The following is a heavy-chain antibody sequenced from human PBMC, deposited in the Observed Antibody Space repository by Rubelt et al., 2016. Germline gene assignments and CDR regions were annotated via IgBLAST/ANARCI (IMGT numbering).Heavy chain of an antibody. D-gene: IGHD4-17*01. Sequence: VQLVESGGGVVQPGRSLRLSCAASGFTFSDSNMHWVRPAPGKGLEWVSTIDGGGGSTYYADSVKCRFIISGAKAKDTLYLQMNTLGAEDTAVYYCAKNDYGDYAGSFDYWGQGTLVTVSS. J-gene: IGHJ4*02. CDR3: AKNDYGDYAGSFDY. V-gene: IGHV3-NL1*01. CDR1: GFTFSDSN. CDR2: IDGGGGST.